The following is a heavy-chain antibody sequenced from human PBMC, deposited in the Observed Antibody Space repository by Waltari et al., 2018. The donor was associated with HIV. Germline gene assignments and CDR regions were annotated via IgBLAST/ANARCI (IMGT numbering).Heavy chain of an antibody. CDR3: ARVLVQLGSYYYYYYGMDV. CDR2: IRSSSSYI. J-gene: IGHJ6*02. Sequence: EVQLVESGGGLVKPGGSLRLSCAASGFTFSSYSMNWVRQAPGKGLEWVSCIRSSSSYIYYADSVKGRFTISRDNAKNSLYLQMNSLRAEDTAVYYCARVLVQLGSYYYYYYGMDVWGQGTTVTVSS. D-gene: IGHD6-13*01. V-gene: IGHV3-21*01. CDR1: GFTFSSYS.